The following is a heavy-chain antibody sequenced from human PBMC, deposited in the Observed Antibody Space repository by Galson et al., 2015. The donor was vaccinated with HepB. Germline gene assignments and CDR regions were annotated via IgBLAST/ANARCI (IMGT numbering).Heavy chain of an antibody. CDR3: ARRPRRGNWFDP. Sequence: SVKVSCKAAGYTFTSYGIRLVLQAPGHRLEWMGWISAYNGNTKYAQKLQGRVTMTTDTSTSTAYMELRSLRSDDTAVYYCARRPRRGNWFDPWGQGTLVTVSS. J-gene: IGHJ5*02. V-gene: IGHV1-18*01. CDR2: ISAYNGNT. CDR1: GYTFTSYG.